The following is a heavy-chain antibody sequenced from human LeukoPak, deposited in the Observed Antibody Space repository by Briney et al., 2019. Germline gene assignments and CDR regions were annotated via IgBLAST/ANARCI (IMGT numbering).Heavy chain of an antibody. CDR2: INPSGGST. D-gene: IGHD1-26*01. CDR3: ARGSPNWVGATSHFDY. Sequence: GASVKVSCKASGYTFTSYYMHWVRQAPGQGLEWMGIINPSGGSTSYAQKFQGRVTMTRDTSTSTDYMELSSLRSEDTAVYYCARGSPNWVGATSHFDYWGQGTLVTVSS. CDR1: GYTFTSYY. J-gene: IGHJ4*02. V-gene: IGHV1-46*01.